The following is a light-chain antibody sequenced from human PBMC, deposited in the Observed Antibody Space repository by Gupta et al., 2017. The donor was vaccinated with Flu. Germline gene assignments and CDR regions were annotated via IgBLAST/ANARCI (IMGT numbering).Light chain of an antibody. CDR3: CSYAGSITWV. V-gene: IGLV2-23*01. CDR1: SSDLGSYNL. CDR2: EGS. Sequence: SAPTPPASASGSSGTAIAIACPVTSSDLGSYNLVSWYQQLPGKAPKLMIYEGSKRPSGVSNRFSGSKSGNTASLTISGLQAEDEADYYCCSYAGSITWVFGGGTKLTVL. J-gene: IGLJ3*02.